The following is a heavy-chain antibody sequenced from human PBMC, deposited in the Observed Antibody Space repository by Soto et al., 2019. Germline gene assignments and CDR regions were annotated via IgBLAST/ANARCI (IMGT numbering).Heavy chain of an antibody. Sequence: GGSLRLSCAASGFTFSSSDMSWVRQAPGKGLEWVSSISGRGGTTYYADSVKGRFTISRDNSKNTLYLQVNSLRADDTAIYYCAKGTSGPDYWGQGTLVTVSS. J-gene: IGHJ4*02. CDR1: GFTFSSSD. V-gene: IGHV3-23*01. CDR3: AKGTSGPDY. CDR2: ISGRGGTT.